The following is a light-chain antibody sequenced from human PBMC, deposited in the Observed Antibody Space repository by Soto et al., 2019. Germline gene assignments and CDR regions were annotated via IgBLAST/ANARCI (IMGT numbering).Light chain of an antibody. V-gene: IGLV1-44*01. CDR2: SNH. J-gene: IGLJ2*01. CDR3: AAWDDSLSGVV. CDR1: SSNIGRNS. Sequence: QAVVTQPPSASGTPGQRVTISCSGSSSNIGRNSVNWYQQLPGTAPKLLIYSNHHRPSGVPDRFSGSKSGTSASLAISGLQSEDETNYYCAAWDDSLSGVVFGGGTKVTVL.